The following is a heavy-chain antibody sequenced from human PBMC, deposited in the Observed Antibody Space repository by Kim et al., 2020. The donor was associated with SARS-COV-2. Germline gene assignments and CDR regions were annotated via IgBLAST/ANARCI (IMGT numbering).Heavy chain of an antibody. CDR2: IRSKAYGGTT. D-gene: IGHD2-2*01. Sequence: GGSLRLSCTASGFTFGDYAMSWFRQAPGKGLEWVGFIRSKAYGGTTEYAASVKGRFTISRDDSKSIAYLQMNSLKTEDTAVYYCSVVPAAIPDYWGQGTLVTVSS. V-gene: IGHV3-49*03. CDR1: GFTFGDYA. J-gene: IGHJ4*02. CDR3: SVVPAAIPDY.